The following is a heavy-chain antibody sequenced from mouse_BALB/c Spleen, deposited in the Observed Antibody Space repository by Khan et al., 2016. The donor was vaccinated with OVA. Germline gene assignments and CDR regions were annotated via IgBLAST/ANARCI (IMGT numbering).Heavy chain of an antibody. V-gene: IGHV1-77*01. CDR3: ARAGWDVFAY. CDR1: GYTFTDYV. Sequence: VELVESGPELVKPGASVKMSCKASGYTFTDYVMNWVKQRNGQGLEWIGQIYPGSDSTYYNEKFKGKAKLTADRSSSTAYMQLSNLTSEDSAVYFCARAGWDVFAYWGQGTLVTVSA. D-gene: IGHD4-1*01. J-gene: IGHJ3*01. CDR2: IYPGSDST.